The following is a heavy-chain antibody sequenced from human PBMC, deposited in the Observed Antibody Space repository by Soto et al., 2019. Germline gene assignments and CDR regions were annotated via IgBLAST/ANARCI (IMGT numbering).Heavy chain of an antibody. V-gene: IGHV4-39*01. CDR1: GGSISSSSYY. CDR2: IYYSGST. J-gene: IGHJ4*02. Sequence: SETLSLTCTVSGGSISSSSYYWGWIRQPPGKGLEWIGSIYYSGSTYYNPSLKSRVTISVDTSKNQFSLKLSSVTAADTAVYYCASSDYDFRSGYYNYFDYWGQGTLVTVSS. CDR3: ASSDYDFRSGYYNYFDY. D-gene: IGHD3-3*01.